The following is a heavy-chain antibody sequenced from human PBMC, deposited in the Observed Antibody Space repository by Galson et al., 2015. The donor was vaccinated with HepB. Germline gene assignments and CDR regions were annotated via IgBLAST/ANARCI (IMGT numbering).Heavy chain of an antibody. CDR3: ARAWRMFDY. Sequence: SLRLSCAASGFTFSSYWMSWVRQAPGKGLEWVANIKQDGREKYYVDSVKGRFTISSDNAKNSLYLQMNSLKAEDTAVYYCARAWRMFDYWGQGTLVTVSS. CDR1: GFTFSSYW. J-gene: IGHJ4*02. CDR2: IKQDGREK. V-gene: IGHV3-7*03. D-gene: IGHD3-3*01.